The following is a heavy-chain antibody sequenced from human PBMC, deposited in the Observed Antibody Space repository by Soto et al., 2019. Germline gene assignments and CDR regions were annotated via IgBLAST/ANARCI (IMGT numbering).Heavy chain of an antibody. CDR3: ARENSGAFDE. J-gene: IGHJ4*02. CDR1: GFTFSSYG. CDR2: ISSSSSYI. D-gene: IGHD3-3*02. Sequence: GSLRLSCAASGFTFSSYGMYWVRQAPGKALESVSSISSSSSYIYYADSVKGRFTISRDNAKTSLYLQMNSLRAEDTAVYYCARENSGAFDEWGQGTL. V-gene: IGHV3-21*01.